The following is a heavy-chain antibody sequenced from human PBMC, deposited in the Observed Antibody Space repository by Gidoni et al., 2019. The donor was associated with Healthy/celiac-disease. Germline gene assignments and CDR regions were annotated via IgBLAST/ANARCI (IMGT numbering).Heavy chain of an antibody. CDR3: ARLPRIQLWRVYFDY. J-gene: IGHJ4*02. Sequence: EVQLVQSGAEVKKPGESLKISCKGSGYSFTSYWIGWVRQMPGKGLEWMGIIYPGDSDTRYSPSFQGQVTISADKSISTAYLQWSSLKASDTAMYYCARLPRIQLWRVYFDYWGQGTLVTVSS. V-gene: IGHV5-51*01. CDR1: GYSFTSYW. D-gene: IGHD5-18*01. CDR2: IYPGDSDT.